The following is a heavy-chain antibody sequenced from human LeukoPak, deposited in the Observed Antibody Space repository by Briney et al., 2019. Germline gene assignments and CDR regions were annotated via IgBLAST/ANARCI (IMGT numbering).Heavy chain of an antibody. Sequence: GGSLRLSCAASGFTFSNYGMHWVRQAPGKGLEWVAVISYDGTNKYYADSVKGRFTISRDNSKNTLYLQMNSLRTEDTAVYYCARGSYNCNGNSCPQYYYYMDVWGKGTTVTVSS. V-gene: IGHV3-30*03. CDR3: ARGSYNCNGNSCPQYYYYMDV. D-gene: IGHD2/OR15-2a*01. CDR1: GFTFSNYG. CDR2: ISYDGTNK. J-gene: IGHJ6*03.